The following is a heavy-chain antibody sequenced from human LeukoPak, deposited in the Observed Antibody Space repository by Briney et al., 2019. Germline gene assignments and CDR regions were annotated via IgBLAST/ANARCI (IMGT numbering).Heavy chain of an antibody. CDR1: GFTVSSNY. V-gene: IGHV3-53*01. J-gene: IGHJ4*02. CDR3: ARDKVNYDSSGYSYYFDY. Sequence: QAGGSLRLSCAASGFTVSSNYMSWVRQAPGKGLEWVSVIYSGGSTYYADSVKGRFTISRDNSKNTLYLQMNSLRAEDTAVYYCARDKVNYDSSGYSYYFDYWGQGTLVTVSS. D-gene: IGHD3-22*01. CDR2: IYSGGST.